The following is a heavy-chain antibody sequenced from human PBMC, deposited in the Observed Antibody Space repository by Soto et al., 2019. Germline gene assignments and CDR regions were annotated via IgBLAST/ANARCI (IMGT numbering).Heavy chain of an antibody. J-gene: IGHJ5*02. D-gene: IGHD3-10*01. V-gene: IGHV1-69*01. CDR3: ARVVLITIVRGVSSNWFDP. Sequence: QVQLVQSGAEVKKPGSSVKVSCKASGGTFSSYAISWVRQAPGQGLEWMGGIIPIFGTANYAQKFQGRVTITADESTSTAYMELSSLRSEDTAVYYCARVVLITIVRGVSSNWFDPWGQGTLVTVSS. CDR2: IIPIFGTA. CDR1: GGTFSSYA.